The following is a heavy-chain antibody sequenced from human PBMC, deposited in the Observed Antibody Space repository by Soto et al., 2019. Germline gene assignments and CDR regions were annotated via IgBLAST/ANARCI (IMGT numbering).Heavy chain of an antibody. CDR1: GGSISSYY. CDR3: AIDHGLLGALDI. D-gene: IGHD2-15*01. CDR2: IYYTGTT. V-gene: IGHV4-59*01. Sequence: PSHTRPLTCTVSGGSISSYYWSWIRQSPGKGMEWIGYIYYTGTTNYNPSLKSRVTISVDTSKNQFSLKLSSVTAAGTAVYYCAIDHGLLGALDISGQAIMVHVS. J-gene: IGHJ3*02.